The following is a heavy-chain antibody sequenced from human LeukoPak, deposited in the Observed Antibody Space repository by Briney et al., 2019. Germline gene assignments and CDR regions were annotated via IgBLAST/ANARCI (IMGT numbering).Heavy chain of an antibody. CDR1: GYTFTSYG. CDR3: ARDRYTEMAKRRFDY. D-gene: IGHD5-24*01. CDR2: ISAYNGNT. J-gene: IGHJ4*02. Sequence: AAVKVSCKASGYTFTSYGNSWVRQAPGQGLEWMGWISAYNGNTNYAQKLQGSVTMTTDTSTSTAYMELRSLRSDDTAVYYCARDRYTEMAKRRFDYWGQGTLVTVSS. V-gene: IGHV1-18*01.